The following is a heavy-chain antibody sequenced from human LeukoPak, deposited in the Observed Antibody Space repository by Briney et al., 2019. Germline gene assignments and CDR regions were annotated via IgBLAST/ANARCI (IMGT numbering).Heavy chain of an antibody. D-gene: IGHD2-21*02. Sequence: AGGSLRLSCAASGFNFANHAMSWARQTQGKGLEWVSAISGGGDITYYADSVTGRFTISRDNSKDTLFLQMHSLRPGDTAVYYCVREDTPATANYWGQGTLVTISS. CDR1: GFNFANHA. CDR2: ISGGGDIT. J-gene: IGHJ4*02. CDR3: VREDTPATANY. V-gene: IGHV3-23*01.